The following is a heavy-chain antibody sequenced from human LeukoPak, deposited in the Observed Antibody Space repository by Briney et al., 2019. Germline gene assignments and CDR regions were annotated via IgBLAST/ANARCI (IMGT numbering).Heavy chain of an antibody. J-gene: IGHJ4*02. CDR1: CGPISIYY. CDR3: ARGVYGSGDY. Sequence: PSETLSLTCTVSCGPISIYYWSWIRQPAAKGLEWIGRIYSSGSTNYNPSLKSRVTMSVDTSKNQFSLKLTSVTAADTAVYYCARGVYGSGDYWGQGTLVTVSS. CDR2: IYSSGST. D-gene: IGHD3-10*01. V-gene: IGHV4-4*07.